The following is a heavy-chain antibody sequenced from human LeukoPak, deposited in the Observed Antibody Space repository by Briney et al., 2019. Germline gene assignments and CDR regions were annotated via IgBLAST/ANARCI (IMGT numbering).Heavy chain of an antibody. D-gene: IGHD3-22*01. CDR2: IVGSSGNT. CDR1: GFTLSTYA. J-gene: IGHJ4*02. CDR3: ANPAGYFDSSGYDVDY. V-gene: IGHV3-23*01. Sequence: SGGSLRLSCAVSGFTLSTYAMTWVRQAPGKGLEWVSSIVGSSGNTYYADSVKGRFTISGDNSKNTLCLQMSSLRAEDTAVYYCANPAGYFDSSGYDVDYWGQGTLVTVSS.